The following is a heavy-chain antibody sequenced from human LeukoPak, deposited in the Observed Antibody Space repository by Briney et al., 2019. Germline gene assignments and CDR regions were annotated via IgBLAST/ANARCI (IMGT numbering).Heavy chain of an antibody. D-gene: IGHD2-2*01. Sequence: GASVKVSCKASGYTFTGYYMHWVRQAPGQGLEWMGWINPNSGGTNYAQKFQGRVTMTRDTSISTAYMELSRLRSDDTAVYYCARDPPYCSSTSCYFSGWFDPWGQGTLVTVSS. V-gene: IGHV1-2*02. CDR2: INPNSGGT. J-gene: IGHJ5*02. CDR1: GYTFTGYY. CDR3: ARDPPYCSSTSCYFSGWFDP.